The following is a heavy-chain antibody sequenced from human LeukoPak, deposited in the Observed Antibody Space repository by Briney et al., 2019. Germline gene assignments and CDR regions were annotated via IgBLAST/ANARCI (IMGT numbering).Heavy chain of an antibody. V-gene: IGHV3-30*18. Sequence: GGSLRLSCAASGFTFSSYGMHWVRQAPGKGLEWVAVISYDGSNKYYADSVKGRFTIPRDNSKNTLYLQMNSLRAEDTAVYYCAKELGYSYGPNAFDIWGQGTMATVSS. D-gene: IGHD5-18*01. CDR1: GFTFSSYG. J-gene: IGHJ3*02. CDR3: AKELGYSYGPNAFDI. CDR2: ISYDGSNK.